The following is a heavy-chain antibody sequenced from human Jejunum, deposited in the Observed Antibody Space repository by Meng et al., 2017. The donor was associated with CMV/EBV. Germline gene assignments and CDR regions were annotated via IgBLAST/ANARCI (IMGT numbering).Heavy chain of an antibody. J-gene: IGHJ5*02. Sequence: LEWVSAIGTAGDTYYPGSVKGRFTISRANAKNSLYLQMNSLRAGDTAVYYCARGGVATVLGEQYNYLDPWGQGTLVTVSS. D-gene: IGHD1-1*01. V-gene: IGHV3-13*01. CDR3: ARGGVATVLGEQYNYLDP. CDR2: IGTAGDT.